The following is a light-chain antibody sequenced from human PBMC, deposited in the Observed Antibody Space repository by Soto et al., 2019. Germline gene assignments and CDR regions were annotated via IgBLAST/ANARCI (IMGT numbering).Light chain of an antibody. Sequence: EIVLMQSAAILSLSPGERATLSCRASQTVTRSSLAWYQQKPGQAPRLLIYGASSRATDIPDRFSGSGSGTDFTLTVSRLEPEDFAVYYCQQYGSSPRTFGQGTKVDIK. J-gene: IGKJ1*01. CDR3: QQYGSSPRT. CDR2: GAS. V-gene: IGKV3-20*01. CDR1: QTVTRSS.